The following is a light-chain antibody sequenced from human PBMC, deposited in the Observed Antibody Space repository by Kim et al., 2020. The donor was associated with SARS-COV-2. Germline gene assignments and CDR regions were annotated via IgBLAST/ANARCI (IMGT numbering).Light chain of an antibody. J-gene: IGKJ1*01. CDR1: QGIDSW. CDR2: QAS. Sequence: ASVGDRVIITCRASQGIDSWLAWYQQRPGRAPNLLIYQASILESGVPSRFSGSGSGTVFTLTISSLQPDDFATYYCQQYRSYPWTFGQGTKVDIK. V-gene: IGKV1-5*03. CDR3: QQYRSYPWT.